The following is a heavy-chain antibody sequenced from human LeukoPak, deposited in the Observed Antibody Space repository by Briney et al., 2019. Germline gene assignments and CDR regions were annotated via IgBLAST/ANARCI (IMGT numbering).Heavy chain of an antibody. Sequence: PSETLSLTCTVSGGSISSYYWSWIRQPPGKGLEWIGYIYYSGSTNYNPFLKSRVTISVDTSKNQFSLKLSSVTAADTAVYYCARLLGYCSSTSCYSNWFDPWGQGTLVTVSS. CDR1: GGSISSYY. V-gene: IGHV4-59*01. J-gene: IGHJ5*02. CDR2: IYYSGST. CDR3: ARLLGYCSSTSCYSNWFDP. D-gene: IGHD2-2*01.